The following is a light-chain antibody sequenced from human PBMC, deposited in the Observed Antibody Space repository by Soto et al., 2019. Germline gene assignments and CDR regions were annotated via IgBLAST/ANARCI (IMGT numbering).Light chain of an antibody. CDR2: GAS. Sequence: DLPLTQSPSFLSASVGDRVTITCRASQGIGSYLGWYQQAPGKVPKLLIYGASTLQSGVPSRFSGSGSGTEFTLTISSLQPEDVATYYCQQLNTYPAFGGGTKVEI. CDR3: QQLNTYPA. J-gene: IGKJ4*01. V-gene: IGKV1-9*01. CDR1: QGIGSY.